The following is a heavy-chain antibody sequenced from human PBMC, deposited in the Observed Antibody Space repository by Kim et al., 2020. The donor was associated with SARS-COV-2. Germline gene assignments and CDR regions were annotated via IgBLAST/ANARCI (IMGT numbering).Heavy chain of an antibody. D-gene: IGHD1-26*01. CDR1: GFTFNTYG. CDR3: AKSFSGSYFAYDY. V-gene: IGHV3-30*18. Sequence: GVSLRLSCAASGFTFNTYGIHWVRQAPGKGLEWVAVISYDGSHKYYADSVKGRFTVSRDNSKNTVYLQMNSLRIEDTAVYYCAKSFSGSYFAYDYWGQGTLVTVSS. CDR2: ISYDGSHK. J-gene: IGHJ4*02.